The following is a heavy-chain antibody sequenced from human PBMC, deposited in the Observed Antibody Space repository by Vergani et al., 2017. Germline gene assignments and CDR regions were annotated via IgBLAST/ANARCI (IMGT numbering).Heavy chain of an antibody. V-gene: IGHV1-46*03. D-gene: IGHD3-9*01. Sequence: QVQVVQSGAEVKKSGASVKVSCKTSGYTFSNYYMHWVRQAPGQGLEWMGIINPSGGHTNYAQKFQGRATMTRDTSTSTDYMELSSLRSEDTAIFYCARGDYGILTGYRYWGQGTLVTVSA. CDR2: INPSGGHT. CDR3: ARGDYGILTGYRY. J-gene: IGHJ4*02. CDR1: GYTFSNYY.